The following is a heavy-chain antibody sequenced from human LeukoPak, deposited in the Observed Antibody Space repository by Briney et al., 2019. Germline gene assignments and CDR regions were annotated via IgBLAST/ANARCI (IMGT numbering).Heavy chain of an antibody. CDR2: INAGNGNT. D-gene: IGHD3-3*01. V-gene: IGHV1-3*01. CDR1: GYTFTSYA. Sequence: GASVKVSCKASGYTFTSYAMHWVRQAPGQRLEWMGWINAGNGNTKYSQKFQGRVTMTRDTSTSTVYMELSSLRSEDTAVYYCARGSAVGDFWSGYYPDYWGQGTLVTVSS. J-gene: IGHJ4*02. CDR3: ARGSAVGDFWSGYYPDY.